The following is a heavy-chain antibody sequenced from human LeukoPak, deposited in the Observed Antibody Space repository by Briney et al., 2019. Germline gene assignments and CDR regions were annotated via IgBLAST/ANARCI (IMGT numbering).Heavy chain of an antibody. D-gene: IGHD3-10*01. J-gene: IGHJ4*02. CDR1: GFTFSSYE. CDR2: ISSSGTTI. CDR3: ANRDGDYYYGSGSYFHY. V-gene: IGHV3-48*03. Sequence: PGGSLRLSCAASGFTFSSYEMNWVRQAPGKGLEWVSYISSSGTTIHYADSVKGRFTISRDNAKNSMYLQMNSLRAEDTAVYYCANRDGDYYYGSGSYFHYWGQGTLVTVSS.